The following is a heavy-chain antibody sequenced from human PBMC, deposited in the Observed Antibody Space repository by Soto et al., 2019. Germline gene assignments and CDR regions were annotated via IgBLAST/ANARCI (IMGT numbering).Heavy chain of an antibody. J-gene: IGHJ4*02. Sequence: EVQLVESGGGLVKPGGSLRLSCAASGFTFSSYSMNWVRQAPGKGLEWVSSISSSSSYIYYADSVKGRFTISRDNAKNSLYLQMNSLRAEDTAVYYCARDMYYYDSSGYYFWGQGILVTVSS. CDR1: GFTFSSYS. CDR3: ARDMYYYDSSGYYF. V-gene: IGHV3-21*01. CDR2: ISSSSSYI. D-gene: IGHD3-22*01.